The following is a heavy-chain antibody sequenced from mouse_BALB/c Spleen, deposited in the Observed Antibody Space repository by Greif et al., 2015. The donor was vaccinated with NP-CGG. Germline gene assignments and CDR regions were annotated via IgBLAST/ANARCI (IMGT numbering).Heavy chain of an antibody. CDR1: GFAFSSYD. CDR3: ASLSSSYAMDY. J-gene: IGHJ4*01. V-gene: IGHV5-12-1*01. D-gene: IGHD1-1*01. CDR2: ISSGGGST. Sequence: EVMLVESGGGLVKPGGSLKLSCAASGFAFSSYDMSWARQTPEKRLEWVAYISSGGGSTYYPDTVKGRFTISRDNAKNTLYLQMSSLKSEDTAMYYCASLSSSYAMDYWGQGTSVTVSS.